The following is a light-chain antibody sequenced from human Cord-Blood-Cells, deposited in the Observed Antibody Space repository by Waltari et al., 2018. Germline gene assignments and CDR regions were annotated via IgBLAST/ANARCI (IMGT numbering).Light chain of an antibody. CDR3: CSYAGSSTLV. CDR2: EGS. Sequence: QSALTQPASVSGSPGQSITISCTGTSSDVGSYNLVSWYQQHPGKAPKPMIYEGSKRPSGVSNRFSGSKSGNTASRTISGLKAEDEADYYCCSYAGSSTLVFGGGTKLTVL. CDR1: SSDVGSYNL. V-gene: IGLV2-23*01. J-gene: IGLJ2*01.